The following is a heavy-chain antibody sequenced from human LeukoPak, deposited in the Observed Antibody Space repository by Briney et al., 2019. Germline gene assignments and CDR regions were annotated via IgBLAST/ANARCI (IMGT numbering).Heavy chain of an antibody. CDR2: ISGSGGST. Sequence: GGSLRLSCAASGFTFSSYAMSWVRQAPGKGLEWVSAISGSGGSTYYADSVKGRFTISRDNSKNTLYLQVNSLRAEDTAVYYCAKETTYYYDSSGYHSYWGQGTLVTVSS. CDR1: GFTFSSYA. D-gene: IGHD3-22*01. V-gene: IGHV3-23*01. CDR3: AKETTYYYDSSGYHSY. J-gene: IGHJ4*02.